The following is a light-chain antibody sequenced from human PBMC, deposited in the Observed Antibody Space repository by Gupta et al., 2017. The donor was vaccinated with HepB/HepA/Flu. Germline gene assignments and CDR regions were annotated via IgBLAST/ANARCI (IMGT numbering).Light chain of an antibody. CDR1: QSISTY. CDR2: GTS. V-gene: IGKV1-39*01. Sequence: DIQLTQSPSSLSASVGDRVTITCRASQSISTYLNWYQQKPGKAPKLLIYGTSSLLSGVPSRFSGSGYGTDFTLTISGLQPEDFATYYCQQSYSNTPPTFGGGTKVEVK. CDR3: QQSYSNTPPT. J-gene: IGKJ4*01.